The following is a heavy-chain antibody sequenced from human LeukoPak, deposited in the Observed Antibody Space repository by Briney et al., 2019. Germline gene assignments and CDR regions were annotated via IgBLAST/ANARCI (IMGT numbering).Heavy chain of an antibody. V-gene: IGHV4-59*11. D-gene: IGHD5-18*01. Sequence: SQTLCLTRTVSGGSLTTHHWNWIRETPGEGLEGIGYVFDSVRTKVNTSLKSRVPLSADTSKNQLSLRLSSVTAADTAMYYCTTIKRGDIFGYFDFWGQGILVTVSS. CDR3: TTIKRGDIFGYFDF. J-gene: IGHJ4*02. CDR1: GGSLTTHH. CDR2: VFDSVRT.